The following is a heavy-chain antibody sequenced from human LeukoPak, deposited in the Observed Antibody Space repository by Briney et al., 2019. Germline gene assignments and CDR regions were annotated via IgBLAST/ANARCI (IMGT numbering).Heavy chain of an antibody. J-gene: IGHJ1*01. Sequence: ETLSLTCTVSGGSISSYYWSWIRQPPGKGLEWVAVIYSSGSTYYEDSVNGRCTISRDTSKSSMYLQMDHLRAEDTAVYYCASAREYCINSNCYEYFQDWGQGILVTVSS. V-gene: IGHV3-53*01. CDR2: IYSSGST. CDR1: GGSISSYY. D-gene: IGHD2-2*01. CDR3: ASAREYCINSNCYEYFQD.